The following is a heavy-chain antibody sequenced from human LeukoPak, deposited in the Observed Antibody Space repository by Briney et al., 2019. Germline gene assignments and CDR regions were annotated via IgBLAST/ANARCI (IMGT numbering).Heavy chain of an antibody. CDR3: ARQLFGELLLAHYFDY. D-gene: IGHD3-10*02. CDR1: GGSFSGYY. J-gene: IGHJ4*02. V-gene: IGHV4-34*01. Sequence: SETLSLTCAVYGGSFSGYYWSWIRQPPGKGLEWIGEINHSGSTNYNPSLKSRVTISVDTSKNQSSLKLSSVTAADTAVYYCARQLFGELLLAHYFDYWGQGTLVTVSS. CDR2: INHSGST.